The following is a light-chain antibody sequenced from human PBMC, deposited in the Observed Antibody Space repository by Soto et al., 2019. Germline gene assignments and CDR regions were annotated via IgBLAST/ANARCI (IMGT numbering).Light chain of an antibody. CDR1: TGAVTNGHY. CDR2: DTT. Sequence: VVTQEPSLTVSPGWTVTLTCGSSTGAVTNGHYPYWFQHKPGQAPRTLIYDTTNRHSWTPARFSGSLLGGKAALTLSGAQPEDEAEYYCLLSYNGPYVFGTGTKVTVL. V-gene: IGLV7-46*01. CDR3: LLSYNGPYV. J-gene: IGLJ1*01.